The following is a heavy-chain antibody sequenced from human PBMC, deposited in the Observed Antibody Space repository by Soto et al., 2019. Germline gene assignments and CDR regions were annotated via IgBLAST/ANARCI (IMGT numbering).Heavy chain of an antibody. CDR2: IYHSGST. CDR1: GGSISRGGYS. V-gene: IGHV4-30-2*01. J-gene: IGHJ1*01. Sequence: SETLSLTCAVSGGSISRGGYSWSWIRQPPGKGPEWIGYIYHSGSTYYNPSLKSRVTISVDRSKNQFSLKLSSVTAADTAVYYCPRLPDRWGQGSSVIVSS. CDR3: PRLPDR. D-gene: IGHD2-2*01.